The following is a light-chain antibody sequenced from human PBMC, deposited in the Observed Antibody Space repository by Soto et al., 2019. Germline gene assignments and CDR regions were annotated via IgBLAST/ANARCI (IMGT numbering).Light chain of an antibody. CDR2: EVS. J-gene: IGLJ1*01. CDR1: SSDVGGYNY. CDR3: SSYTRSRTYV. V-gene: IGLV2-14*03. Sequence: QSVLTQPASVSGSPGQSITISCTGTSSDVGGYNYVSWYQQHPGKAPKLLIYEVSDRPSGVSHRFSGSKSGSTASLTISGLQADDEADYYCSSYTRSRTYVFGTGTKLTVL.